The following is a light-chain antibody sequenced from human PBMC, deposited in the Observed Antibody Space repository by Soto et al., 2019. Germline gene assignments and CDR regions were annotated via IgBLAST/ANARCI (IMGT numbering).Light chain of an antibody. Sequence: QSVLTQPPSASGTPGQRVTFSCSGSSSNIGSNAVNWYQQLPGTAPKLLIYRNNERPSGVPDRFSASKSGTSASLVISGLQSEDEADYYCTVWDDTLNGRAFGGGTKLTVL. J-gene: IGLJ2*01. CDR3: TVWDDTLNGRA. CDR2: RNN. V-gene: IGLV1-44*01. CDR1: SSNIGSNA.